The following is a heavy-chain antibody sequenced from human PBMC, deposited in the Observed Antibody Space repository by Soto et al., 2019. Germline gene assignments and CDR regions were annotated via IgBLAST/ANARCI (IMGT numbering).Heavy chain of an antibody. D-gene: IGHD1-1*01. CDR3: TRGPRSTSTGTGAF. CDR2: INDDGICT. V-gene: IGHV3-74*01. CDR1: GFTFSMYW. J-gene: IGHJ4*02. Sequence: EVQLVESGGGLVQPGGSLRLSCAASGFTFSMYWMHWVRQVPGKGPEWVSRINDDGICTNYADSVKGRFTISRDNAKNTLYLQMNALRVEDTAVYYCTRGPRSTSTGTGAFWGQGTLVTVSS.